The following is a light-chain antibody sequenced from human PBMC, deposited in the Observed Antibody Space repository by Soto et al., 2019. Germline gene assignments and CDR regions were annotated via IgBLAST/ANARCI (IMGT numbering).Light chain of an antibody. CDR1: SSDVGAYNY. J-gene: IGLJ1*01. CDR2: EVS. V-gene: IGLV2-14*01. CDR3: CLFTSITTYV. Sequence: QSVLAQPASVSGSLGQSITISCTGTSSDVGAYNYVSWYQQQPGKAPKLMISEVSNRPSGVSNRFSGSKSGNTASLIISGLQAEDEADYYCCLFTSITTYVFGTGTKVTVL.